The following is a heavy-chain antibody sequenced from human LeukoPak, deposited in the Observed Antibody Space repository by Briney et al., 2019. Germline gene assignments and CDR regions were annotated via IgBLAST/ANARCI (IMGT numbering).Heavy chain of an antibody. CDR1: GYTFTGYY. J-gene: IGHJ4*02. D-gene: IGHD3-22*01. CDR2: INPNSGGT. V-gene: IGHV1-2*02. CDR3: ARGPGGMAYDSSGYYKK. Sequence: GSVKVSCKASGYTFTGYYMHWVRQAPGQGLEWMGWINPNSGGTNYAQKFQGGVTMTRNTSISTAYMELSRLRSDDTAVYYCARGPGGMAYDSSGYYKKWGQGTLVTVSS.